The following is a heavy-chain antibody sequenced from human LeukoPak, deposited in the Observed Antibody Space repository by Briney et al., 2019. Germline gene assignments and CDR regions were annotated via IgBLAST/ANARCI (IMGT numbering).Heavy chain of an antibody. V-gene: IGHV3-7*03. D-gene: IGHD3-9*01. Sequence: GGSLRLSCAASGFTFSNDWMCWVRQAPGKGLEWVANINQDESKKYYADSVKGRFTISRDNSKNTLYLQMNSLRAEDTAVYYCARDIAHYDILTGYWDWGQGTLVTVSS. J-gene: IGHJ4*02. CDR2: INQDESKK. CDR3: ARDIAHYDILTGYWD. CDR1: GFTFSNDW.